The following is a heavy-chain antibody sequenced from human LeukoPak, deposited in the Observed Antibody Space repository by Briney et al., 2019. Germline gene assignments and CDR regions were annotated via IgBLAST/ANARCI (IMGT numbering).Heavy chain of an antibody. CDR3: ESPLPSPGLC. V-gene: IGHV1-3*01. CDR1: GYTFTSYA. D-gene: IGHD2-2*01. Sequence: GASVNVSCKASGYTFTSYAMHWVRQAPGQRREGMGWINAGNGNTKYSQKFQGRVTITNYTSPSTAYMELSSVRSEDTAVYYCESPLPSPGLCWGQGTMVSVSS. CDR2: INAGNGNT. J-gene: IGHJ4*02.